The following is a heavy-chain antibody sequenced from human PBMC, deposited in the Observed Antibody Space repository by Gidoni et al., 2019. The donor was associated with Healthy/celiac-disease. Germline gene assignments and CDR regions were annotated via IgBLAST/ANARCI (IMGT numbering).Heavy chain of an antibody. CDR1: GFTFSTAW. CDR3: TTGSSGWVDY. V-gene: IGHV3-15*01. J-gene: IGHJ4*02. D-gene: IGHD6-19*01. Sequence: EVQRVESGGGWVKPGGSLRLPCAASGFTFSTAWMSWVRRAPGKGLEWVGRIKSKTDGGTTDYAAPVKGRFTISRDDSENTLYLQMNSLKTEDTAVYYCTTGSSGWVDYWGQGTLVTVSS. CDR2: IKSKTDGGTT.